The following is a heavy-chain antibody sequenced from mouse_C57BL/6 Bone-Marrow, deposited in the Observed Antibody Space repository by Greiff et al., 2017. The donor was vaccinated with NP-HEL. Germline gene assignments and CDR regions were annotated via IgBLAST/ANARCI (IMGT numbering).Heavy chain of an antibody. CDR1: GYTFTSYW. D-gene: IGHD2-12*01. CDR3: ARELRRGDYFDY. CDR2: IDPSDSYT. V-gene: IGHV1-59*01. Sequence: QVQLQQPGAELVRPGTSVKLSCKASGYTFTSYWMHWVKQRPGQGLEWIGVIDPSDSYTNYHQKFKGKATLTVDTSSSTAYMQLSSLTSEDSAVDYCARELRRGDYFDYWGQGTTLTVSS. J-gene: IGHJ2*01.